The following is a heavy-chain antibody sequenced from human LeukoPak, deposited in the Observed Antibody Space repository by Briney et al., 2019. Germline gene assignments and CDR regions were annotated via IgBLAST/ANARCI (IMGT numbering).Heavy chain of an antibody. CDR3: ARFDCSSTSCYIGVTAFDI. CDR2: ISSSSSYI. D-gene: IGHD2-2*02. V-gene: IGHV3-21*01. Sequence: GGSLRLSCAASGFTFSGYSMNWVRQAPGKGLEWVSSISSSSSYIYYADSVKGRFTISRDNAKNSLYLQMNSLRAEDTAVYYCARFDCSSTSCYIGVTAFDIWGQGTMVTVSS. J-gene: IGHJ3*02. CDR1: GFTFSGYS.